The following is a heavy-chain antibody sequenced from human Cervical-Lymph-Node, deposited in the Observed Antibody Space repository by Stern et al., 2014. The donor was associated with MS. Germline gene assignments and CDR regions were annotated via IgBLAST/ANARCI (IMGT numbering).Heavy chain of an antibody. J-gene: IGHJ4*02. CDR2: IHPSGSA. CDR1: GGSISSGSDY. V-gene: IGHV4-61*02. Sequence: VQLVESGPGLVKPSQTLSLTCTVSGGSISSGSDYWSWIRQPVGKGLEWIGRIHPSGSAFYTPSLKSRVTISTAKSMHQFSLELTSATAADTAIYYCASGYRIFDYWGQGILVTVSS. CDR3: ASGYRIFDY. D-gene: IGHD5-18*01.